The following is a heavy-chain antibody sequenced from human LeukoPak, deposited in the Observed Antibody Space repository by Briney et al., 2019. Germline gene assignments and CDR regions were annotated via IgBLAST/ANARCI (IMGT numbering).Heavy chain of an antibody. V-gene: IGHV3-53*01. Sequence: GGSLRLSCVVSGFRVSSNYMTWVRQAPGKGLEWVSLIYNGGGTYYADSVKGRFTISRDNSKNTVYLQMISLRAEDTAMYYCMLDVDVWGKGTTVTVSS. D-gene: IGHD3-10*02. CDR3: MLDVDV. CDR2: IYNGGGT. CDR1: GFRVSSNY. J-gene: IGHJ6*04.